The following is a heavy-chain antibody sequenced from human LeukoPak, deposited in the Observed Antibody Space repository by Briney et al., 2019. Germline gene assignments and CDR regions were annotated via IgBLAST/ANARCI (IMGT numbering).Heavy chain of an antibody. CDR3: TRPYGSSLGDAFDI. CDR2: IIPIFGTV. J-gene: IGHJ3*02. Sequence: SVKVSCKASGGTFSSYAISWVRQAPGQGLEWMGGIIPIFGTVNYAQKFQGRVTITTGESTSTAYMEMSRLRTEDTAVYFCTRPYGSSLGDAFDIWGQGTMVTVSS. CDR1: GGTFSSYA. D-gene: IGHD6-13*01. V-gene: IGHV1-69*05.